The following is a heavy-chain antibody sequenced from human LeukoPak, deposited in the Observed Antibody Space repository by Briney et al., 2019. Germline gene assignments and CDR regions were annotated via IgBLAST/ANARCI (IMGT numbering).Heavy chain of an antibody. V-gene: IGHV3-11*01. J-gene: IGHJ6*02. CDR3: ARDRTLRPRRLIQPGFAEGHYYGMDV. Sequence: GGSLRPSCAASGFTFSDYYMSWIRQAPGKGLEWVSYISSSGSTIYYADSVKGRFTISRDNAKNSLYLQMNSLRAEDTAVYYCARDRTLRPRRLIQPGFAEGHYYGMDVWGQGTTVTVSS. D-gene: IGHD3-16*01. CDR1: GFTFSDYY. CDR2: ISSSGSTI.